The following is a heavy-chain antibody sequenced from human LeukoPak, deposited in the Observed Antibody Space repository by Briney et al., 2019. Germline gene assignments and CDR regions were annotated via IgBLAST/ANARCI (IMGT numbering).Heavy chain of an antibody. J-gene: IGHJ4*02. Sequence: KPSETLSLTCTVSGGSISSYYWSWIRQPPGKGLEWIGEINHSGSTNYNPSLKSRVTISVDTSKNQFSLKLSSVTAADTAVYYCARGLWWLRYYFDYWGQGTLVTVSS. CDR2: INHSGST. D-gene: IGHD5-12*01. CDR3: ARGLWWLRYYFDY. CDR1: GGSISSYY. V-gene: IGHV4-34*01.